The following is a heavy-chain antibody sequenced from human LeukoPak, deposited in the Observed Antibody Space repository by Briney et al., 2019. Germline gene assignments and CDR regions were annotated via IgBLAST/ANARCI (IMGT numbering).Heavy chain of an antibody. V-gene: IGHV3-30*04. D-gene: IGHD2-15*01. J-gene: IGHJ4*02. CDR1: GFTFSSYA. Sequence: GRSLRLSCAASGFTFSSYAMHWVRQAPGKGLEWVAVISYDGSNKYYADPVKGRFTISRDNSKNTLYLQMNSLRAEDTAVYYCARDLLSFLVVVVAATPYFDYWGQGTLVTVSS. CDR2: ISYDGSNK. CDR3: ARDLLSFLVVVVAATPYFDY.